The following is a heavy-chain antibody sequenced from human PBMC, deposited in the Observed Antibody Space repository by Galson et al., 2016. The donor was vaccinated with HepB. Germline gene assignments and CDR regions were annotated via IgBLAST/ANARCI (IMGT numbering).Heavy chain of an antibody. V-gene: IGHV5-51*01. CDR2: IYPGDSDT. D-gene: IGHD6-13*01. CDR3: ARHELHSNSWYMDS. Sequence: QSGAEVKKPGESLTISCQVSGYKFTSYWIGWVRQVPGKGLEWMGTIYPGDSDTRYSPSFQGQVTTSVDTSISTAYLQWSSLKASDSAMYYCARHELHSNSWYMDSWGQGTLVTVSS. J-gene: IGHJ4*02. CDR1: GYKFTSYW.